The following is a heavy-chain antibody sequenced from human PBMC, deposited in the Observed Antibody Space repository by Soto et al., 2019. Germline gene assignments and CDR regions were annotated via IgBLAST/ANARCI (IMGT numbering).Heavy chain of an antibody. CDR2: LYHIGST. CDR1: GYSISSGNY. J-gene: IGHJ6*04. V-gene: IGHV4-38-2*01. CDR3: RSSTSCYDESCADV. D-gene: IGHD2-2*01. Sequence: PSETLSLTCAVSGYSISSGNYWAWIRQPPGRGLEWIGSLYHIGSTHYNTSLKSRVTISVDTSKNHFSLELSSVTAADKAMYYCRSSTSCYDESCADVWGKGTMVTASS.